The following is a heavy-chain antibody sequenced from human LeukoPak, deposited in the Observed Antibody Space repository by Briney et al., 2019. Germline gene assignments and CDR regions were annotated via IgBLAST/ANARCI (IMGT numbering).Heavy chain of an antibody. V-gene: IGHV3-74*01. Sequence: GGSLRLSCAASGFTFSSYAMHWVRQAPGKGLVWVSGINSDGTSPIYADSVKGRFTISRDNAKKTLYLQMNSLRAEDTAVYYCSRGYSGGFDYWGQGTLVTVSS. CDR1: GFTFSSYA. J-gene: IGHJ4*02. D-gene: IGHD2-15*01. CDR3: SRGYSGGFDY. CDR2: INSDGTSP.